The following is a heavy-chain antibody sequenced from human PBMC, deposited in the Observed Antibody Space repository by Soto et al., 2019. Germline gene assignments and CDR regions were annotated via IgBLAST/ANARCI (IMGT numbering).Heavy chain of an antibody. CDR3: ARYSSGWYSYYYYYGMDV. D-gene: IGHD6-19*01. CDR2: IYSGGST. J-gene: IGHJ6*02. V-gene: IGHV3-53*01. CDR1: GFTVSSNY. Sequence: EVQLVESGGGLIQPGGSLRLSCAASGFTVSSNYMSWVRQAPGKGLEWVSVIYSGGSTYYADSVKGRFTISRDNSKNTLYLQMNSLGAEDTAVYYCARYSSGWYSYYYYYGMDVWGQGTTVTVSS.